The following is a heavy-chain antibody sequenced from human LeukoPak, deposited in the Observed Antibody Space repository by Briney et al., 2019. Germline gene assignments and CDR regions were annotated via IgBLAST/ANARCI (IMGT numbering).Heavy chain of an antibody. CDR3: ARDGSFRIYDY. D-gene: IGHD3-10*01. CDR1: GFTFSSYW. J-gene: IGHJ4*02. CDR2: IKQDGNEK. V-gene: IGHV3-7*01. Sequence: PGGSLRLSCAASGFTFSSYWMTWVRRAPGKGLERVASIKQDGNEKKYVDSVKGRFTISRDNARNSLYLQMSSLRADDTAVYYCARDGSFRIYDYWGQGTLVTVSS.